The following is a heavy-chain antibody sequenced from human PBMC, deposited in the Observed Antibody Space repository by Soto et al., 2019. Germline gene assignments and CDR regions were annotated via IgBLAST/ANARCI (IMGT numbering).Heavy chain of an antibody. J-gene: IGHJ6*02. Sequence: SETLSLTCTVSGGSISSYYWSWIRQPPGKGLEWIGYIYYSGSTNYNPSLKSRVTISVDTSKNQFSLKLSSVTAADTAVYYCARARIAAAGTMGYYYGMDVWGQGTTVTVS. D-gene: IGHD6-13*01. CDR3: ARARIAAAGTMGYYYGMDV. V-gene: IGHV4-59*01. CDR2: IYYSGST. CDR1: GGSISSYY.